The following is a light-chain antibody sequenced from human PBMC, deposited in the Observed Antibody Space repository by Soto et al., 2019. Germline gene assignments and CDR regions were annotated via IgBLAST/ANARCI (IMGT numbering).Light chain of an antibody. CDR3: QQYGTSPIN. J-gene: IGKJ5*01. V-gene: IGKV3-15*01. CDR2: GAS. Sequence: IVMTQSPATLSVSPGERAALSFRASQSVSSKVAWSQQKPGQAPRLLIFGASTRAAGIPARFSGSGSGTDFTLTISSLQSEDFAVYHCQQYGTSPINFGQGKRLEIK. CDR1: QSVSSK.